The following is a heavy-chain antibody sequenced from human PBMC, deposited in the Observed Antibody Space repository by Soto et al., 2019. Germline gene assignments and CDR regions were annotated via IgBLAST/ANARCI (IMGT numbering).Heavy chain of an antibody. CDR2: ISYDGSNR. CDR1: GFTFRSYA. D-gene: IGHD2-15*01. CDR3: ARDRCSGSSCFGMDV. V-gene: IGHV3-30-3*01. Sequence: LRLSCVASGFTFRSYAMHWVRQAPGKGLEWVAVISYDGSNRYYGDSVKGRFTISRGDSRNTLYLQMNSLRAEDTAAYHCARDRCSGSSCFGMDVWGQGTTVTVSS. J-gene: IGHJ6*02.